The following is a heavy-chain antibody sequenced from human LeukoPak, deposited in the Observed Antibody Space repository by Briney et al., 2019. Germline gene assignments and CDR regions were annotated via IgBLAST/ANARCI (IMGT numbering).Heavy chain of an antibody. D-gene: IGHD6-19*01. CDR2: INWKSGSI. Sequence: SLRLSCAASGITVDDYAMHWVRQTPGKGLGWVSGINWKSGSIGYADSVKGRFTISRDNAKNSLYLQMNSLRPEDTALYYCAKDKGSGWSGIDYWGQGTLVTVSS. V-gene: IGHV3-9*01. CDR1: GITVDDYA. CDR3: AKDKGSGWSGIDY. J-gene: IGHJ4*02.